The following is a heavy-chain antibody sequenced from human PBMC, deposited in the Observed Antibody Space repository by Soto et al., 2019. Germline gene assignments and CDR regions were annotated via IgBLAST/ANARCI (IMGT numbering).Heavy chain of an antibody. D-gene: IGHD3-3*01. CDR1: GYTFTSYA. V-gene: IGHV1-3*05. CDR3: ARLRITIFGVARYGMDV. CDR2: INAGNGNT. J-gene: IGHJ6*02. Sequence: QAQLVQSGAEEKKPGASVKVSCKASGYTFTSYAMHWVRQAPGQRLEWMGWINAGNGNTKYSQKFQGRVTITRDTSASTAYMELSSLRSEDTAVYYCARLRITIFGVARYGMDVWGQGTTVTVSS.